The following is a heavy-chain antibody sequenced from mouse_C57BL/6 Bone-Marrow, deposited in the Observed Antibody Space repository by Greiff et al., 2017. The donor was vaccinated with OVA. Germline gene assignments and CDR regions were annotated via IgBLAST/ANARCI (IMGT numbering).Heavy chain of an antibody. D-gene: IGHD2-4*01. CDR3: TRDQDYYDRRDWYFDV. Sequence: EVKVIESGEGLVKPGGSLKLSCAASGFTFSSYAMSWVRQTPEKRLEWVAYISSGGDYIYYADTVKGRFTISRDNARNTLYLQMSSLKSEDTAMYYCTRDQDYYDRRDWYFDVWGTGTTVTVSS. J-gene: IGHJ1*03. V-gene: IGHV5-9-1*02. CDR1: GFTFSSYA. CDR2: ISSGGDYI.